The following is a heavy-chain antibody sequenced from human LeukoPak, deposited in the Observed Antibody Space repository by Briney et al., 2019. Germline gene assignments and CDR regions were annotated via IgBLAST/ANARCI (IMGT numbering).Heavy chain of an antibody. CDR3: ARAARDDYVWGSYRLDY. CDR1: GGSISSYY. D-gene: IGHD3-16*02. Sequence: SETLSLTCTVSGGSISSYYWSWIRQPPGKGLEWIGYIYYSGSTNYNPSLKSRVTISVDTSKNQFSLKLSSVTAADTAVYYCARAARDDYVWGSYRLDYWGQGTLVTVSS. CDR2: IYYSGST. J-gene: IGHJ4*02. V-gene: IGHV4-59*01.